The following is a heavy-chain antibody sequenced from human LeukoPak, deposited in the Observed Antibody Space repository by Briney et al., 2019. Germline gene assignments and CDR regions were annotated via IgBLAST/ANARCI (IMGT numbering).Heavy chain of an antibody. CDR3: AKDSYYDSSVYYSQIDY. J-gene: IGHJ4*02. CDR2: IRYDGSNK. D-gene: IGHD3-22*01. Sequence: GGSLRLSCAASGLTFSNYGMHWVRQAPGKGLEWVAFIRYDGSNKYYADSVKGRFTISSGNSKNTVYLQMNRLRAEDTAVYYCAKDSYYDSSVYYSQIDYWGQGTLVTVSS. V-gene: IGHV3-30*02. CDR1: GLTFSNYG.